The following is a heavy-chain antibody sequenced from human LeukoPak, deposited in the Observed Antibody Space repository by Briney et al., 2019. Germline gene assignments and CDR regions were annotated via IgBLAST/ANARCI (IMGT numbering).Heavy chain of an antibody. J-gene: IGHJ5*02. D-gene: IGHD4-17*01. V-gene: IGHV4-34*01. CDR3: ARASVLDGDNWFDP. Sequence: PSETLSLTCAVYGGSFSGYYWSWIRQPPGKGLEWIGEINHSGSTNYNPSLKSRVTISVDTSKNQFSLKLSSVTAADTAVYYCARASVLDGDNWFDPWGQGTLVTVSS. CDR2: INHSGST. CDR1: GGSFSGYY.